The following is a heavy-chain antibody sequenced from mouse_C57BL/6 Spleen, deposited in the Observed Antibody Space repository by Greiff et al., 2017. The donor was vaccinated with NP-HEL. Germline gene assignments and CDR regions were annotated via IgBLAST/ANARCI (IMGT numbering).Heavy chain of an antibody. CDR1: GFTFSDYY. CDR2: INYDGSST. Sequence: DVHLVESEGGLVQPGSSMKLSCTASGFTFSDYYMAWVRQVPEKGLEWVANINYDGSSTYYLDSLKSRFIISRDNAKNILYLQMSSLKSEDTATYYCAREVGGYAMDYWGQGTSVTVSS. J-gene: IGHJ4*01. V-gene: IGHV5-16*01. CDR3: AREVGGYAMDY.